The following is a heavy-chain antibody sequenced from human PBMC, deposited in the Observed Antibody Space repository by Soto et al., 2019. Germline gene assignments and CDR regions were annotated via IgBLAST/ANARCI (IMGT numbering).Heavy chain of an antibody. D-gene: IGHD6-13*01. V-gene: IGHV3-48*03. CDR3: AKTPYSSSGGYFDY. CDR2: ISSSDSSGSTK. Sequence: GGSLRLSCAASGFNFRTYEMNWVRQAPGKGLEWVSYISSSDSSGSTKYYADSVKGRFTISRDNAKNSLYLQMNSLRAEDTALYYCAKTPYSSSGGYFDYWGQGTLVTVSS. CDR1: GFNFRTYE. J-gene: IGHJ4*02.